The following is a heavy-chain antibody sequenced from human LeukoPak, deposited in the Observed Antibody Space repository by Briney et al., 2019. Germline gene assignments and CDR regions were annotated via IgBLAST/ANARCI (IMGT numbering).Heavy chain of an antibody. Sequence: GGSLRLSCAASGFTFSTYAVNWVRQAPGKGLEWVSAISGSGGSTYYADSVEGRFTISRDNSKNTLYLQMNSLRAEDTAVYYCAKIRTTGVIFNPFDPWGQGTLVTVSS. CDR3: AKIRTTGVIFNPFDP. CDR1: GFTFSTYA. CDR2: ISGSGGST. D-gene: IGHD3-16*02. J-gene: IGHJ5*02. V-gene: IGHV3-23*01.